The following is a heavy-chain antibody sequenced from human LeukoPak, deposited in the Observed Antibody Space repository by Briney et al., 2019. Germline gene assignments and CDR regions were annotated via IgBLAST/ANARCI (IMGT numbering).Heavy chain of an antibody. CDR3: ARDNPSYRKYYDFWRGYSASGYFDY. Sequence: GGSLRLSCAASGFTFSSYAMHWVRQAPGKGLEWVAVISYDGSNKYCADSVKGRFTISRDNSKNTLYLQMNSLRAEDTAVYYCARDNPSYRKYYDFWRGYSASGYFDYWGQGTLVTVSS. V-gene: IGHV3-30-3*01. CDR2: ISYDGSNK. J-gene: IGHJ4*02. D-gene: IGHD3-3*01. CDR1: GFTFSSYA.